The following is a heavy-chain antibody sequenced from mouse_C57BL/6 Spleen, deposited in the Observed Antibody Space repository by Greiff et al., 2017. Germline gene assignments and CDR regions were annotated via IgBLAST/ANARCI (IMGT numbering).Heavy chain of an antibody. CDR1: GYTFTSYW. CDR3: ARITTVVAIDY. D-gene: IGHD1-1*01. Sequence: QVQLQQPGAELVKPGASVKMSCKASGYTFTSYWITWVKQRPGQGLEWIGDIYPGSGSTNYNEKFKSKATLTVDKSSSTAYMQLSSLTSEDSAVYYCARITTVVAIDYWGQGTTLTVSS. V-gene: IGHV1-55*01. J-gene: IGHJ2*01. CDR2: IYPGSGST.